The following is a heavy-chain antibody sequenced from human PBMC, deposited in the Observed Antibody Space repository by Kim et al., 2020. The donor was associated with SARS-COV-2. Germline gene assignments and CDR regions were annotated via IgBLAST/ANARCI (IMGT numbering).Heavy chain of an antibody. V-gene: IGHV1-8*01. CDR3: ARIGIPSRLYDRMGHPDS. J-gene: IGHJ5*01. CDR2: MNPNSGNT. Sequence: ASVKVSCTASGYNFPNFHIHWVRQATGQGLEWMGWMNPNSGNTGYALKFQGRVTMTRDTSTSTAYMELTSLRYEDTAVYYCARIGIPSRLYDRMGHPDSWGQGSLVTVSS. CDR1: GYNFPNFH. D-gene: IGHD3-22*01.